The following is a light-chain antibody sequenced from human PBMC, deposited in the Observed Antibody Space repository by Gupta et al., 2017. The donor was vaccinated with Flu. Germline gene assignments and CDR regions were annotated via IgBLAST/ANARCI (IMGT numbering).Light chain of an antibody. J-gene: IGLJ1*01. CDR1: STNIVADND. CDR2: ANI. V-gene: IGLV1-40*01. CDR3: QSYDRSLSGSYV. Sequence: QSVLTQPPSVSGAPGQRVTITCTGSSTNIVADNDVHWYQQNPGTAPNLLIYANIIRRSGGPDRFSGSKSGTSAALAITGLQAEEEADYYCQSYDRSLSGSYVFGTGTKVTVL.